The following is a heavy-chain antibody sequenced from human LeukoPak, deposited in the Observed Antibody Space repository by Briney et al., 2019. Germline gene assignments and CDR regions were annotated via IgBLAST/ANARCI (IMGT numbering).Heavy chain of an antibody. D-gene: IGHD3-3*01. CDR1: GFTFSSYW. Sequence: GGSLRLSCVASGFTFSSYWMSWVRQAPGKGLEWVANMKQDGSEKYYVDSVKGRFTISRDNAKNTLYLQMNSLRAEDTAVYYCAKVKRRFLEWAYDYWGQGTLVTVSS. CDR2: MKQDGSEK. CDR3: AKVKRRFLEWAYDY. V-gene: IGHV3-7*03. J-gene: IGHJ4*02.